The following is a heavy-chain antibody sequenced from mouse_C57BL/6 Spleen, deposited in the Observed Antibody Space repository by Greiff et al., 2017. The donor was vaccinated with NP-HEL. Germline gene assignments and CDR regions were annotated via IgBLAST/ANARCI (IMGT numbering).Heavy chain of an antibody. CDR3: ARSIYYSNYPPSFDY. CDR2: IDPEDGET. CDR1: GFNIKDYY. D-gene: IGHD2-5*01. V-gene: IGHV14-2*01. J-gene: IGHJ2*01. Sequence: EVKLMESGAELVKPGASVKLSCTASGFNIKDYYMHWVKQRTEQGLEWIGRIDPEDGETKYAPKFQGKATITADTSSNTAYLQLSSLTSEDTAVYYCARSIYYSNYPPSFDYWGQGTTLTVSS.